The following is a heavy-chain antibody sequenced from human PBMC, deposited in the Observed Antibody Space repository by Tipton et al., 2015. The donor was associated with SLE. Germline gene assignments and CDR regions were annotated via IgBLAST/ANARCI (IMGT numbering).Heavy chain of an antibody. V-gene: IGHV4-34*01. CDR2: ISQSGST. CDR3: ARPRGYSRSNWCFVL. J-gene: IGHJ2*01. Sequence: LSLTCAVYGGSFSGYYWSWIRQPPGKGLEWIGEISQSGSTNYNPSFKSRVTVSIDTSKNHFSLRLTSVTAADTAVYYCARPRGYSRSNWCFVLWGRGTLVTVSS. D-gene: IGHD4-23*01. CDR1: GGSFSGYY.